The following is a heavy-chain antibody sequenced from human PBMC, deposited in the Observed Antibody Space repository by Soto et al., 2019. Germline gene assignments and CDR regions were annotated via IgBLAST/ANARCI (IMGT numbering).Heavy chain of an antibody. CDR2: INSDGSST. V-gene: IGHV3-74*01. CDR1: GFTFSSYW. CDR3: VRTSLVVAAATREDY. J-gene: IGHJ4*02. D-gene: IGHD2-15*01. Sequence: EVQLVESGGGLVQPGGSLRLSCAASGFTFSSYWMHWVRQAPGKGRVWVSRINSDGSSTSYEDSVKGRFPISRDNAKKTLYLQMNSLRVEETAVYYCVRTSLVVAAATREDYWGQGTLVTVSS.